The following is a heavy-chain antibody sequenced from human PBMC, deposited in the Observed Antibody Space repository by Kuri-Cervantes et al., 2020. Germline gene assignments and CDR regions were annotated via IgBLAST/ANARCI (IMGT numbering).Heavy chain of an antibody. D-gene: IGHD1-1*01. J-gene: IGHJ6*02. Sequence: LSLTCAASGFTFSSYSMNWVRQAPGKGLEWVANIKHDGSAKDYLDSVKGRFTISRDNAKNTLYLQMNSLRAEDTAVYYCARGSPQLERGYYYYGMDVWGQGTTVTVSS. CDR2: IKHDGSAK. V-gene: IGHV3-7*01. CDR1: GFTFSSYS. CDR3: ARGSPQLERGYYYYGMDV.